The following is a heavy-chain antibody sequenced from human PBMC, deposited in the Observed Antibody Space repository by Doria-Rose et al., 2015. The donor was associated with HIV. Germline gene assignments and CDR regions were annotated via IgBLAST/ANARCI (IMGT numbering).Heavy chain of an antibody. J-gene: IGHJ4*02. D-gene: IGHD3-10*01. Sequence: QVQLQQWGAGLLKPSETLSLTCAVYGGSFSDHYWSWIRQPPGKGLGWIGEGNDTGSANYNPSLKSRVTISVDTSKNQFSLKVSSVTAADTAVYYCARVPDNYITSPFDYWGQGKLVTVSS. CDR2: GNDTGSA. V-gene: IGHV4-34*01. CDR1: GGSFSDHY. CDR3: ARVPDNYITSPFDY.